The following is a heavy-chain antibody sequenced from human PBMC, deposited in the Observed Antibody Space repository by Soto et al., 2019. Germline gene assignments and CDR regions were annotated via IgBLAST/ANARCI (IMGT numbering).Heavy chain of an antibody. Sequence: PSETLSLTCAVYGGSFSGYYWSWIRQPPGKGLEWIGEINHSGSTNYNPSLKSRVTISVDTSKNQFSLKLSSVTAADTAVYYCARLPRITMVRQDYWGQGTLVTVSS. V-gene: IGHV4-34*01. CDR2: INHSGST. CDR3: ARLPRITMVRQDY. J-gene: IGHJ4*02. CDR1: GGSFSGYY. D-gene: IGHD3-10*01.